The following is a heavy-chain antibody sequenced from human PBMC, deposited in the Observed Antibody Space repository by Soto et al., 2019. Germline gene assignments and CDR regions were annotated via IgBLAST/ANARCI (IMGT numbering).Heavy chain of an antibody. CDR3: AKDGGADGYFGNGLDP. D-gene: IGHD5-12*01. V-gene: IGHV1-69*15. CDR1: GGTFSNYA. J-gene: IGHJ5*02. Sequence: QVHLVQSGAEVKKPGSSVNVSCKASGGTFSNYAITWVRQAPGQGLEWVGRIIPIFDTTNVAQKFQGRVTITADASTTTAYMELSGLRSNDTAVYYCAKDGGADGYFGNGLDPWGQGTLVTVSS. CDR2: IIPIFDTT.